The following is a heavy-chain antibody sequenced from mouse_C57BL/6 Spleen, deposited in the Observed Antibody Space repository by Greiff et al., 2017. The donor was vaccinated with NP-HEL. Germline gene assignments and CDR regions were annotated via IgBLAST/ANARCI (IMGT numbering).Heavy chain of an antibody. CDR1: GYTFTSYW. Sequence: QVQLQQPGAELVKPGASVKLSCKASGYTFTSYWMHWVKQRPGQGLEWIGMIHPNSGSTNYNEKFKSKATLTVDKSSSPAYMQLSSLTSEDSAVYYCARAGGEYYFDYWGQGTTLTVSS. V-gene: IGHV1-64*01. CDR3: ARAGGEYYFDY. J-gene: IGHJ2*01. CDR2: IHPNSGST.